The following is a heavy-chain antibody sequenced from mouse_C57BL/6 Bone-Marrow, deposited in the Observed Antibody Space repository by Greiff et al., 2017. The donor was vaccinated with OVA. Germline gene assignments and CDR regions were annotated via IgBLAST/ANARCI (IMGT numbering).Heavy chain of an antibody. CDR1: GYTFTSYW. CDR3: ATDGRSYDYYAMDY. V-gene: IGHV1-50*01. D-gene: IGHD1-1*01. Sequence: VQLQQPGAELVKPGASVKLSCKASGYTFTSYWMQWVKQRPGQGLEWIGEIDPSDSYTNYNQKFKGKATLTVDTSSSTAYMQLSSLTSEDSAVYYCATDGRSYDYYAMDYWGQGTSVTVSS. J-gene: IGHJ4*01. CDR2: IDPSDSYT.